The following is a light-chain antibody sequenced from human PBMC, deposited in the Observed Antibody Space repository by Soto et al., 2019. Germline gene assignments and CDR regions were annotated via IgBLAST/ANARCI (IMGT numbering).Light chain of an antibody. CDR1: QYVSTN. CDR3: QQYNNWPPIT. V-gene: IGKV3-15*01. Sequence: ELVMTQSPTTLSVSPRERATLSCRASQYVSTNLAWYQQRPGQAPRLLIYGASTRAIGVPARFSGSGSGTEFTRTISSLQSEDFAVYYCQQYNNWPPITFGQGTRLEIK. J-gene: IGKJ5*01. CDR2: GAS.